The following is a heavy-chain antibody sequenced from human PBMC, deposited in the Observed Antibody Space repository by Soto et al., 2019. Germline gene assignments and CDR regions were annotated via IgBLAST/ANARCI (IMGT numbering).Heavy chain of an antibody. CDR1: GFTFSSYT. D-gene: IGHD5-12*01. J-gene: IGHJ4*02. CDR3: VRCLGYDEYYCDY. Sequence: QVQLVESGGGVVQPGRSLRVSCAASGFTFSSYTMHWVRQAPGKGLDWLALISYDAINKYYADSVKGRFTISRDNSKNALVYLLMISLIDDDIAVYYCVRCLGYDEYYCDYGGQGTLVTVSS. CDR2: ISYDAINK. V-gene: IGHV3-30-3*01.